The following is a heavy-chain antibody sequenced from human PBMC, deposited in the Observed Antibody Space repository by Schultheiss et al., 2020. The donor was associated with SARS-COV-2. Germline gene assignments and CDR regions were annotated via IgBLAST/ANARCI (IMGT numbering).Heavy chain of an antibody. CDR3: ARGGVYNYGGILDS. V-gene: IGHV4-34*01. CDR1: GGSFSGYY. D-gene: IGHD5-24*01. J-gene: IGHJ4*02. CDR2: INHSGST. Sequence: SQTLSLTCAVYGGSFSGYYWSWIRQPPGKGLEWIGEINHSGSTNYNPSLKSRVTISVDTSKNQFSLKLTSLTAADTAVYYCARGGVYNYGGILDSWGQGTQVTVSS.